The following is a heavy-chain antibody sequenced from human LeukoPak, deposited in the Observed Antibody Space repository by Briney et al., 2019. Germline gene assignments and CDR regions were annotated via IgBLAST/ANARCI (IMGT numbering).Heavy chain of an antibody. CDR1: GGSISSYY. D-gene: IGHD2-15*01. J-gene: IGHJ4*02. V-gene: IGHV4-59*01. CDR3: ATLGYCSGGSCYPYFDY. Sequence: SETLSLTCTVSGGSISSYYWSWIRQPPGKGLEWIGYIYYSGSTNYNPSLKSRVTISVDTSKNQFSLKLSSVTAADTAVYYCATLGYCSGGSCYPYFDYWGQGTLVTVSS. CDR2: IYYSGST.